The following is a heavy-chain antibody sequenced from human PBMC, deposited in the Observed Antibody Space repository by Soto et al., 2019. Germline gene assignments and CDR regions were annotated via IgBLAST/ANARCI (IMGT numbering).Heavy chain of an antibody. CDR2: IYYGGST. Sequence: QLQLQESGPGLVKPSETLSLTCTVSGGSISSSSYYWGWIRQPPGGGLEWIGSIYYGGSTSYNPSLNSRVTISVDTSKSQFSLRLSSVTAADTAVYYCARKIGDDWFDPWGQGTLVTVSS. V-gene: IGHV4-39*01. CDR1: GGSISSSSYY. CDR3: ARKIGDDWFDP. J-gene: IGHJ5*02. D-gene: IGHD2-21*02.